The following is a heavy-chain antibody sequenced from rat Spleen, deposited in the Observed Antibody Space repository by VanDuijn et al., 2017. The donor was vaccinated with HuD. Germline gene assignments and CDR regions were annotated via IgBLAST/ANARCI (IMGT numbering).Heavy chain of an antibody. V-gene: IGHV5S13*01. D-gene: IGHD1-7*01. CDR2: ISNDGGTT. Sequence: EVQLVESGGGFVQPGRSLKLSCAASGFTFSNFDMAWVRQAPTKGLEWVSSISNDGGTTYYPDSVKGRFTISRDNAENTVYLQMNSLRSEDTATYCCAAAGYGYWGQGVMVTVSS. CDR3: AAAGYGY. J-gene: IGHJ2*01. CDR1: GFTFSNFD.